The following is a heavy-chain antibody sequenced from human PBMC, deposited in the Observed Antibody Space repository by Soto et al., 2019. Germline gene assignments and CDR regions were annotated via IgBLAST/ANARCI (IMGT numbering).Heavy chain of an antibody. Sequence: QVQLVDSGGGVVQPGRSLRLSCAASGFIFSDYGMHWVRQAPGKGLEWVAVISSDGFTKNYGGSVKGRFTISRDNSKNILDLEMNSLRVDDTAMYYCAKEAGAWFHFDYWGQGTLVTVSS. CDR3: AKEAGAWFHFDY. CDR1: GFIFSDYG. V-gene: IGHV3-30*18. J-gene: IGHJ4*02. D-gene: IGHD6-19*01. CDR2: ISSDGFTK.